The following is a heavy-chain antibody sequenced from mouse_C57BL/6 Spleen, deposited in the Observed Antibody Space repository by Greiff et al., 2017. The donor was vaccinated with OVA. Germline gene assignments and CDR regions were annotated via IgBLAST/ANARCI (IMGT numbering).Heavy chain of an antibody. CDR3: ARSGGVVSPTAYFDV. D-gene: IGHD1-1*01. V-gene: IGHV5-17*01. CDR1: GFTFSDYG. J-gene: IGHJ1*03. Sequence: DVKLVESGGGLVKPGGSLKLSCAASGFTFSDYGMHWVRQAPEKGLEWVAYISSGSSTIYYADQVKGRFTISRDNAKNTLFLQMASLRSEYTAMYYCARSGGVVSPTAYFDVWGTGTTVTVSS. CDR2: ISSGSSTI.